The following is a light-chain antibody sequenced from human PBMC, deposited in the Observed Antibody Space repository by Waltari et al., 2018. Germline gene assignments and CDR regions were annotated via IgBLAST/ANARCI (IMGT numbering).Light chain of an antibody. CDR2: GAS. Sequence: ETVMSQSPATLSVSQGERATFSCRASQSVSSSLAWYQQKPAQPPRLLIYGASSRATGIPARFSGSGSWTEFTLTISSLQSEDFAVYYCQQYNNWPECTFGQGTKLEI. J-gene: IGKJ2*02. CDR1: QSVSSS. CDR3: QQYNNWPECT. V-gene: IGKV3-15*01.